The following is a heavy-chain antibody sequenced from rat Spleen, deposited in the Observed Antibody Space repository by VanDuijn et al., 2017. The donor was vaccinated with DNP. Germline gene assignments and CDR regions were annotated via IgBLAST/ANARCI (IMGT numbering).Heavy chain of an antibody. J-gene: IGHJ1*01. Sequence: EVQLQESGPGLVKPSHSLALTCSVTSYSITSHYWGWIRKFPGNKMEWRAYISYSGSTGYNPSRKSRISITRDTSKNQFFLQLNSVTTEDTATYYCARAHYYSSYMGWCFDFWGPGTMVTVSS. V-gene: IGHV3-1*01. D-gene: IGHD1-2*01. CDR1: SYSITSHY. CDR2: ISYSGST. CDR3: ARAHYYSSYMGWCFDF.